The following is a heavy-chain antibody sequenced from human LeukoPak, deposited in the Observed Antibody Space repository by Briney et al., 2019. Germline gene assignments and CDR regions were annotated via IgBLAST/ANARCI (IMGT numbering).Heavy chain of an antibody. CDR1: GFTLSSYA. V-gene: IGHV3-23*01. Sequence: GGSLRLSCVASGFTLSSYAVSWVRQAPGKGLQWVSSLGISGDYAWYAGSVKGRFTISRDSSKNTLYLQMNRLGAEDTAVYYCARDLLSTVTTSWDYWGQGTLVTVSS. D-gene: IGHD4-11*01. CDR3: ARDLLSTVTTSWDY. CDR2: LGISGDYA. J-gene: IGHJ4*02.